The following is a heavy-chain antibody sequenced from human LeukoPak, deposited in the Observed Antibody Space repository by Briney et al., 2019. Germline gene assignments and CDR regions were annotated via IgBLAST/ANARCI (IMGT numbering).Heavy chain of an antibody. CDR3: ARDRYMDV. CDR2: IKQDGSEK. Sequence: PGGSLRLSCAPPGFTFISYWMSWARRPPGRGLEWVANIKQDGSEKYYVDSVKGRFTISRDNAKNSLYLQMNSLRAEDTAVYYCARDRYMDVWGKGTTVTVSS. J-gene: IGHJ6*03. V-gene: IGHV3-7*01. CDR1: GFTFISYW.